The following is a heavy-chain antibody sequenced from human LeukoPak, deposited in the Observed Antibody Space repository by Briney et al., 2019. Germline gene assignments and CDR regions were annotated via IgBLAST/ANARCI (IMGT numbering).Heavy chain of an antibody. V-gene: IGHV3-23*01. D-gene: IGHD2-15*01. CDR2: IRVSDGAA. J-gene: IGHJ4*02. CDR1: GFTFPTYA. Sequence: PGGSLRLSCAASGFTFPTYAMKWVRQAPGKGLEWVSSIRVSDGAAFYADSVKGRFTISRDDSKNTLFLQMNSLRAEDTAVYYCAKDTDRGLLSYWGQGTLVTVSS. CDR3: AKDTDRGLLSY.